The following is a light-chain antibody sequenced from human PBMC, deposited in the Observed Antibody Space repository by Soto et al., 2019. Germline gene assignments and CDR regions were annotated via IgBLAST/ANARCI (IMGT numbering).Light chain of an antibody. CDR2: EAS. CDR1: QSISGS. CDR3: QQYNGYWT. J-gene: IGKJ1*01. Sequence: DIQMTQSPSTLSASVGDRVTITCRASQSISGSLAWYQQKPGKDPKLLIYEASNLKSGVPSRFSGCGSGTEYTLTISSLQSDDSASYYCQQYNGYWTFGQGTRVEI. V-gene: IGKV1-5*03.